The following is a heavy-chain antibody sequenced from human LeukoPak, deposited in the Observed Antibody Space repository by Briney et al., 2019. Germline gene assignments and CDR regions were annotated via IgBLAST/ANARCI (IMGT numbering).Heavy chain of an antibody. CDR3: ARGVGVGATNWFDP. D-gene: IGHD1-26*01. J-gene: IGHJ5*02. V-gene: IGHV1-8*03. Sequence: ASVKVSCKASGYTFTSYGISWVRQATGQGLEWMGWMNPNNGNTGYAQKFQGRVTFTRSTSISTAYMELSSLRSEDTAMYYCARGVGVGATNWFDPWGQGTLVTVSS. CDR2: MNPNNGNT. CDR1: GYTFTSYG.